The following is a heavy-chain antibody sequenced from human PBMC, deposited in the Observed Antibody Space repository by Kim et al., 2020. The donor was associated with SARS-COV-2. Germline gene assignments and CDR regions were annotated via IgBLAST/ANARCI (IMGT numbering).Heavy chain of an antibody. D-gene: IGHD6-13*01. Sequence: GSLSLTCAVYGGSLSGYYWSWIRQPPGKGLEWIGEIYHSGTTNYNPSLKSRVTISVDTSKNQFSLKLSSVTAADTAVYYCARSLYHAPSNSWVRFDPWGQGTLVTVSS. V-gene: IGHV4-34*01. J-gene: IGHJ5*02. CDR1: GGSLSGYY. CDR3: ARSLYHAPSNSWVRFDP. CDR2: IYHSGTT.